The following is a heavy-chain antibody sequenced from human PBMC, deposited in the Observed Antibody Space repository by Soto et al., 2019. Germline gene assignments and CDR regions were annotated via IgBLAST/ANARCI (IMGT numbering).Heavy chain of an antibody. CDR2: ISGSGSTT. CDR3: VRVAPLYSDNKYYGLDV. D-gene: IGHD4-4*01. V-gene: IGHV3-23*01. Sequence: EVQLLESGGGLVQPGGSLRLSCPASGFTFSTYDMSWVRQAPGKGLKWVSIISGSGSTTYYSDSVKGRFTISRNSSKNTLYLQMNSLRAEDTAVYYCVRVAPLYSDNKYYGLDVWGQGTTVAVSS. CDR1: GFTFSTYD. J-gene: IGHJ6*02.